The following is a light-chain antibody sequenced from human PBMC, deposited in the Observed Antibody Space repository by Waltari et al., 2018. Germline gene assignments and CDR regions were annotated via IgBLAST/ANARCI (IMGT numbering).Light chain of an antibody. CDR3: QVWDSSLDHPRVV. V-gene: IGLV3-21*02. Sequence: SYVLTQPPSVSVAPGETATITCGGHNIESRRVTWYKQKPGQAPVLVLYDDTDRPPGIPERFSGSNSGNTATLTISRVEAGDEADYYCQVWDSSLDHPRVVFGGGAKLTVL. CDR1: NIESRR. J-gene: IGLJ2*01. CDR2: DDT.